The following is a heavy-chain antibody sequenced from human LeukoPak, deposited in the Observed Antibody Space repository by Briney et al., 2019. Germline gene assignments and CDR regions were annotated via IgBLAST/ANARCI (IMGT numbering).Heavy chain of an antibody. D-gene: IGHD4-17*01. CDR3: ARDSATVKASHGMDV. V-gene: IGHV1-46*01. CDR1: GYTFTSYY. CDR2: INPSGGST. Sequence: VASVKVSCKASGYTFTSYYMHWVRQAPGQGLEWMGIINPSGGSTSYAQKFQGRVTMTRDTSTSTVYMELSSLRSEDTAVYYCARDSATVKASHGMDVWGQGTTVTVSS. J-gene: IGHJ6*02.